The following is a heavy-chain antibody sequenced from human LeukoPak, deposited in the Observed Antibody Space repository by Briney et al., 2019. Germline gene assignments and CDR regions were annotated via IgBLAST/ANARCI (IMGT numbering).Heavy chain of an antibody. D-gene: IGHD3-10*01. Sequence: SETLSLTCTVSGNPISSYYWTWIRQPPGRGLEWIGYIYNSGSTNNNPSLKSRVTISVDTSKKQFSLKLSSVTAADTAVYYCARETPYGSGSYPFDYWGQGILVTVSS. CDR2: IYNSGST. CDR3: ARETPYGSGSYPFDY. V-gene: IGHV4-59*01. CDR1: GNPISSYY. J-gene: IGHJ4*02.